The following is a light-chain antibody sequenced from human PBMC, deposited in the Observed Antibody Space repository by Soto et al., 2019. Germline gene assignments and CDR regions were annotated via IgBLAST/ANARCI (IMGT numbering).Light chain of an antibody. CDR2: GAS. V-gene: IGKV3-15*01. Sequence: EIVMTQSPTTLSVSPGERGTLSCRASQDISSNLAWYQQKPGQTSRLLIHGASARATGIPARFSGSGSGTRFALTIASLQSEDFAVYYCQQYDHWPRTFVQGTQVDIK. CDR3: QQYDHWPRT. CDR1: QDISSN. J-gene: IGKJ1*01.